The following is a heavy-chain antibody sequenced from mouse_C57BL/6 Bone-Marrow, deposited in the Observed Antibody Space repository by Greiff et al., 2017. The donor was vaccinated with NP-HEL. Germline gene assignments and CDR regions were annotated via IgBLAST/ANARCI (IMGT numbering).Heavy chain of an antibody. V-gene: IGHV1-15*01. CDR3: TRLRGYGAYYAMDY. J-gene: IGHJ4*01. CDR2: IDPETGGT. D-gene: IGHD1-1*02. Sequence: LVESGAELVRPGASVTLSCKASGYTFTDYEMHWVKQTPVHGLEWIGAIDPETGGTAYNQKFKGKAILTADKSSSTAYMELRSLTSEDSAVYYCTRLRGYGAYYAMDYWGQGTSVTVSS. CDR1: GYTFTDYE.